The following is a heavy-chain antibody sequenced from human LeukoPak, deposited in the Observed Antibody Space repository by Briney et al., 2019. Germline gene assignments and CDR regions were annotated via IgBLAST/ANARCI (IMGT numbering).Heavy chain of an antibody. CDR2: SGST. V-gene: IGHV4-34*09. CDR1: GGSFSGYY. D-gene: IGHD2-2*01. CDR3: ARGRGSTSPINWFDP. Sequence: SETLSLTCAVYGGSFSGYYWSWIRQPPGKGLEWIGYSGSTYYNPSLKSRVTISVDTSKNQFSLKLSSVTAADTAVYYCARGRGSTSPINWFDPWGQGTLVTVSS. J-gene: IGHJ5*02.